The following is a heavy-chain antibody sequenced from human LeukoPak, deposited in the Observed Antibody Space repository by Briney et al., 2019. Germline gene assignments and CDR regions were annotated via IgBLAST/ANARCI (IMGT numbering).Heavy chain of an antibody. V-gene: IGHV4-34*01. CDR2: IDHRGDT. Sequence: SETLSLTCAVYGGSFSRYYWSWIRQSPGKGLGWIAEIDHRGDTNYNPSVKSRVTISVDTSKNQFSLKVRSLSGADTAVYYCARGATISETGYFDFWGQGTLVTVSS. CDR1: GGSFSRYY. J-gene: IGHJ4*03. D-gene: IGHD1-1*01. CDR3: ARGATISETGYFDF.